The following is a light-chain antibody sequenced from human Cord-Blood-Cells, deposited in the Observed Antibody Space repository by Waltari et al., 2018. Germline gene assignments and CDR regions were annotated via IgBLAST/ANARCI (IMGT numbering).Light chain of an antibody. CDR1: SSNIWNTY. V-gene: IGLV1-51*01. Sequence: QSVLTQPPSVSAAPGQKVTISCSGSSSNIWNTYVSWYQQLPGTAPKLLIYDNNKRPSGIPDRFPGSKSGTSATLGITGLQTGDEADYYCGTWDSSLSVWVFGGGTKLTVL. CDR2: DNN. J-gene: IGLJ3*02. CDR3: GTWDSSLSVWV.